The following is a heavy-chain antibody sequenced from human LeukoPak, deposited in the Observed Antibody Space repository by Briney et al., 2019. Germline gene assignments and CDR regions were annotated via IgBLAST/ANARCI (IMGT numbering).Heavy chain of an antibody. CDR1: GGSISSYY. J-gene: IGHJ3*02. CDR2: IYYSGST. V-gene: IGHV4-59*01. CDR3: ARAFSSWYGAFDI. Sequence: SETLSLTCTVSGGSISSYYWSWIRQPPGKGLEWIGYIYYSGSTNYNPSLKSRVTISVDTSKNQFSLKLSSVTAADTAVYYCARAFSSWYGAFDIWGQGTMVTVSS. D-gene: IGHD6-13*01.